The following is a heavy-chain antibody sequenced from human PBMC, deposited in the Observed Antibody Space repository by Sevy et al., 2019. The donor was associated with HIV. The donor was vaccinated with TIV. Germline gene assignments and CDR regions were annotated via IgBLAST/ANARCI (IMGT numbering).Heavy chain of an antibody. J-gene: IGHJ5*02. V-gene: IGHV3-33*01. CDR3: TRNGGAFDNGFDP. Sequence: GGSLRLSCAASGFTFSSYGMHWVRQAPGKGLEWVAVILYDGSNKYYADSVKGRFSISRDNSKNTLYLQMNSLRAEDTAVYYCTRNGGAFDNGFDPWGQGTLVTVSS. CDR2: ILYDGSNK. CDR1: GFTFSSYG. D-gene: IGHD2-8*01.